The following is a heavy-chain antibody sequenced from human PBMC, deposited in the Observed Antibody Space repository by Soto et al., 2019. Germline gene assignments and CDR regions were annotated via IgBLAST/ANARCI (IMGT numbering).Heavy chain of an antibody. CDR1: GYTFTDYS. J-gene: IGHJ4*02. Sequence: QVQLVQSGAEVKKPGASVKVSCKASGYTFTDYSLHWVRQAPGQRLEWLGWINAGTGKTKYSQKFQGRVTFTSDTSVTTAYMELSSLRSEDTAVYYRARTLTYCGGDCYYYFDYWGQGTLATVSS. CDR2: INAGTGKT. D-gene: IGHD2-21*02. V-gene: IGHV1-3*01. CDR3: ARTLTYCGGDCYYYFDY.